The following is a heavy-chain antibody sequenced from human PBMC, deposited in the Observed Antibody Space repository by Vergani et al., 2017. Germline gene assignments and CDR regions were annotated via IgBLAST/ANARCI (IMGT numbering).Heavy chain of an antibody. CDR2: VYFTGST. CDR3: GRAIRGVPLDV. CDR1: GDSTSTGDVY. V-gene: IGHV4-61*02. D-gene: IGHD3-10*01. Sequence: QVQLQESGPRLVKPSETLSLTCTVSGDSTSTGDVYWNWVRQAAGRGLEWIGRVYFTGSTTYNPSLKSRVSISIDANNNLFSMNLRAVTAEDTAIYYCGRAIRGVPLDVWGPGALVTVSP. J-gene: IGHJ5*02.